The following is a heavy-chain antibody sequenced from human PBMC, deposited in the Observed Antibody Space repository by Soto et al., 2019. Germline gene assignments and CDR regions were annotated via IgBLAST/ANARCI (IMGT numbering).Heavy chain of an antibody. J-gene: IGHJ5*02. D-gene: IGHD2-15*01. CDR3: ARVEDIVVVVAATGRGWLDP. CDR1: GYTFTSYG. CDR2: ISAYNGNT. V-gene: IGHV1-18*01. Sequence: VASVKVSCKASGYTFTSYGISWVRQAPGQGLEWMGWISAYNGNTNYAQKLQGRVTMTTDTSTSTAYMELRSLRSDDTAVYYCARVEDIVVVVAATGRGWLDPWGQGTLVTVSS.